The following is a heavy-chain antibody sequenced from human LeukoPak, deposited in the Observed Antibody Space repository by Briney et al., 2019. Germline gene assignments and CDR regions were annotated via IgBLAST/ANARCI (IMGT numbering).Heavy chain of an antibody. CDR2: ISSISSYT. CDR3: ARGTTGGYSPSH. V-gene: IGHV3-21*01. J-gene: IGHJ4*02. Sequence: GGSLRLSCAASGFTFSSYSMNWVRQAPGKGLEWVSSISSISSYTYHADSVKGRFTISRDNAKNSLYLQMNSLRAEDTAVYFCARGTTGGYSPSHWGQGTLVTVSS. CDR1: GFTFSSYS. D-gene: IGHD5-12*01.